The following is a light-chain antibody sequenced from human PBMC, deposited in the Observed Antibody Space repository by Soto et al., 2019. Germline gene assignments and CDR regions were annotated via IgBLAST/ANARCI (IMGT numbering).Light chain of an antibody. CDR1: QSLGRR. J-gene: IGKJ1*01. CDR2: DAS. Sequence: DIQMTQSPSTLSASVGDRVTLTCRASQSLGRRLAWYQQKPGKAPNLLIYDASSLESGVPSRFSGTGSGTEFTLTISSLQPDDFATYYCQHYNSYSNTFGPGTKVDIK. CDR3: QHYNSYSNT. V-gene: IGKV1-5*01.